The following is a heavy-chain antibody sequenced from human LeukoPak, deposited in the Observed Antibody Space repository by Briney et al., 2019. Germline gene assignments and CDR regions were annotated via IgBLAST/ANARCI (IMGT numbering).Heavy chain of an antibody. Sequence: GGSLRLSCAASGFTFSSYSMNWVRQAPGKGLEWVSYISSRSSIKYYADSVKGRFTISRDNAKNSLYPQMNSLRDEDTAVYYCASDRFPVALDYWGQGTLVTVSS. CDR2: ISSRSSIK. J-gene: IGHJ4*02. D-gene: IGHD3-10*01. CDR3: ASDRFPVALDY. CDR1: GFTFSSYS. V-gene: IGHV3-48*02.